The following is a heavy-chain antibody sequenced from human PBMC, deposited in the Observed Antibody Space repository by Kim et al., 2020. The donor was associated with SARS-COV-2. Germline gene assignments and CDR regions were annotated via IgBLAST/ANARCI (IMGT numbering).Heavy chain of an antibody. Sequence: GGSLRLSCAASGFTFSSYGMHWVRQAPGKGLEWVAVISYDGSNKNYVDSVKGRFTISRDNSKNTLYLQMNSLRAEDTAVYYCARDIASYSSCWIYHYYG. V-gene: IGHV3-30*04. CDR1: GFTFSSYG. CDR3: ARDIASYSSCWIYHYYG. CDR2: ISYDGSNK. D-gene: IGHD6-19*01. J-gene: IGHJ6*01.